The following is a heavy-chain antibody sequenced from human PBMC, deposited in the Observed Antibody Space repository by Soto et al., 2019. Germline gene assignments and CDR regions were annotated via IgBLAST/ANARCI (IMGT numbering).Heavy chain of an antibody. CDR2: ISAYNGNT. V-gene: IGHV1-18*01. CDR1: GYTFTTYG. CDR3: ARDSPPVDY. J-gene: IGHJ4*02. Sequence: QVQLVQSGAEVKKPGASVKVSCKASGYTFTTYGISWVRQAPGQGLEWMGWISAYNGNTKYAQKLQGRVTMTTDTSSSTACMELRSLTADDTAVYYCARDSPPVDYWGQGTLVTVSS.